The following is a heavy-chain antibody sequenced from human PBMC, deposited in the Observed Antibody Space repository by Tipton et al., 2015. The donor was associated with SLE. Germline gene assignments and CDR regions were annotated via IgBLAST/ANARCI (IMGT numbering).Heavy chain of an antibody. J-gene: IGHJ3*02. V-gene: IGHV4-39*07. CDR1: GDSTSSGNYY. CDR3: AREGDAFDI. CDR2: INYSGST. Sequence: TLSLTCTVSGDSTSSGNYYWGWIRQPPGRGLEWIGSINYSGSTYYNPSLKNRVTISVDTSKNQFSLELSSVTAADTAVYYCAREGDAFDIWGQGTMVTVSS.